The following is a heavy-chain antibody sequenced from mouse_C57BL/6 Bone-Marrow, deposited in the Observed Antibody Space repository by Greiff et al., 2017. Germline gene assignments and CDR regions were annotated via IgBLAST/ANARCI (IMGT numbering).Heavy chain of an antibody. V-gene: IGHV1-81*01. CDR1: GYTFTSYG. J-gene: IGHJ4*01. D-gene: IGHD1-1*01. Sequence: QVQLQQSGAELARPGASVKLSCKASGYTFTSYGISWVKQRTGQGLEWIGEIYPRSGNTYYNEKFKGKATLTADKSSSTAYMELRSLTSEDSAVYFCAWGTVVATWDYVMDYWGQGTSVTVSS. CDR3: AWGTVVATWDYVMDY. CDR2: IYPRSGNT.